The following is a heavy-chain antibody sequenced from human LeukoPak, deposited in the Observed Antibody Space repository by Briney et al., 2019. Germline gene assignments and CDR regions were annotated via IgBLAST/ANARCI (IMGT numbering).Heavy chain of an antibody. CDR3: AARGGATGTTQGDAFDI. D-gene: IGHD1-1*01. CDR2: ISAYNGNT. V-gene: IGHV1-18*04. CDR1: GYTFSSYG. J-gene: IGHJ3*02. Sequence: GASVKVSCKASGYTFSSYGISWVGQAPGQGLEVMGLISAYNGNTNYAQKLQGRVTMTTDTSTSTAYMELRSLRSDDTAVYYCAARGGATGTTQGDAFDIWGQGTMVTVSS.